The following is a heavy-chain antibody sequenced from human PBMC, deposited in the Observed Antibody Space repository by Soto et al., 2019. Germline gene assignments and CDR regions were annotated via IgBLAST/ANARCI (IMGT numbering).Heavy chain of an antibody. D-gene: IGHD3-10*01. CDR1: GDTFNFYT. V-gene: IGHV1-69*02. CDR3: ATSFGSGSRAFDY. CDR2: FNPILSFS. Sequence: QVQLVQSGAEVKNPGSSVKVSCKASGDTFNFYTINWVRQAPGLGLEWMGRFNPILSFSNSALKFQGRVTLTADKSTSTAFMVLSSLRSEDTAIYYCATSFGSGSRAFDYWGQGALVTGSS. J-gene: IGHJ4*02.